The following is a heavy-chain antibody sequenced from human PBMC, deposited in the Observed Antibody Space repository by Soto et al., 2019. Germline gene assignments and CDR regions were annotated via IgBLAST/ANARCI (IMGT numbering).Heavy chain of an antibody. D-gene: IGHD2-21*01. CDR2: ISAGGDT. V-gene: IGHV3-23*01. J-gene: IGHJ4*02. CDR1: GFVFSDYA. Sequence: GSLRLSCVASGFVFSDYAMSWVRQAAGKGLEWVSAISAGGDTYYADSVKGRFTVSRANSKNTLYLQMNSLRAKDTAIYYCANVPIWCGGSSCYTEGFDSWGQGTLVTVSS. CDR3: ANVPIWCGGSSCYTEGFDS.